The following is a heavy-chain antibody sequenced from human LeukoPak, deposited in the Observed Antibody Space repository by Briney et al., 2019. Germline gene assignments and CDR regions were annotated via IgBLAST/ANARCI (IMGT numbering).Heavy chain of an antibody. D-gene: IGHD6-19*01. CDR2: IYYSGST. CDR1: GGSISNYY. Sequence: SETLSLTCTVSGGSISNYYWGWIRQPPGEGLEWIGSIYYSGSTYYNSSLQSRVTISVDTSKNQFSLTLRSVTAADTAVYYCARETEKQWQYWGQGTMATVSS. CDR3: ARETEKQWQY. J-gene: IGHJ3*01. V-gene: IGHV4-39*02.